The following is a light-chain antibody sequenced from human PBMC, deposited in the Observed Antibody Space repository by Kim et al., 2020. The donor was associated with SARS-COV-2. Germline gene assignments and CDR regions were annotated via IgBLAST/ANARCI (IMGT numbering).Light chain of an antibody. V-gene: IGLV2-14*03. CDR1: SSDVGAYNY. CDR3: SSYTSSSTLKV. CDR2: DES. Sequence: QSSTIYCSGTSSDVGAYNYVSWYQQQPGRAPKLMMYDESNRTSGVSNRFSGSTSGNTASLTITRLEAEDEADYYCSSYTSSSTLKVFGGGTKLTVL. J-gene: IGLJ3*02.